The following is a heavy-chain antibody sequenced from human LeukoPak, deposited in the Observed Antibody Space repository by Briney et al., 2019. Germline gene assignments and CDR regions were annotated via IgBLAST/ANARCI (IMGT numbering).Heavy chain of an antibody. V-gene: IGHV1-24*01. CDR2: FDPEDGKT. CDR1: GYSLSELS. Sequence: EASVKVSCKVSGYSLSELSMHWVRQAPGKGLEWMGGFDPEDGKTINAQKFQGRLTMTEDTSTDTAYMELSSLRSEDTAVYYCAIGFDSSAHCDHWGQGTLVTVSS. CDR3: AIGFDSSAHCDH. D-gene: IGHD3-22*01. J-gene: IGHJ5*02.